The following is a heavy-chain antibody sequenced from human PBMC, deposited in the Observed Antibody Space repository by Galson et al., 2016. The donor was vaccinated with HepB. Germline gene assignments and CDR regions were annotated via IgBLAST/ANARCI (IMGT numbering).Heavy chain of an antibody. D-gene: IGHD1-26*01. CDR2: ISWNSGSI. CDR1: GFPFDDYA. V-gene: IGHV3-9*01. J-gene: IGHJ6*03. CDR3: AKSGGMNYYYYMDV. Sequence: SLRLFCAASGFPFDDYAMHWVRQAPGKGLEWVSRISWNSGSIDYAGSVKGRFTISRDNAKNSLYLQMNSLRAEDTALYYCAKSGGMNYYYYMDVWGKGTTVTVSS.